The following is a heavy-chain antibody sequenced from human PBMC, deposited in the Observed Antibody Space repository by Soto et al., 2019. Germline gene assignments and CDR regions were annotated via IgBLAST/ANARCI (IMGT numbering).Heavy chain of an antibody. V-gene: IGHV5-51*01. Sequence: GESLKISCKGSGYSFTSYWIGWVRQMPGKGLEWMGIIYPGDSDTRYSPSFQGQVTISANKSISTAYLQWSSLKASDTAMYYCARPRRWLQTHDAFDIWGQGTMVTVSS. CDR1: GYSFTSYW. CDR2: IYPGDSDT. D-gene: IGHD5-12*01. CDR3: ARPRRWLQTHDAFDI. J-gene: IGHJ3*02.